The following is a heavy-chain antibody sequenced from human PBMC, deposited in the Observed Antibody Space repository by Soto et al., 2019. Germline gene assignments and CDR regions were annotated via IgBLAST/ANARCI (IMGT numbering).Heavy chain of an antibody. J-gene: IGHJ4*02. D-gene: IGHD5-18*01. V-gene: IGHV1-69*12. CDR3: ASGIQLWLRRINNGYSG. CDR2: IIPMFGTA. CDR1: GGTFSTYA. Sequence: QVQLVQSGAEVKKPESSVKVSCKAPGGTFSTYAISWVRQAPGQGLEWMGGIIPMFGTANYAQRFQDRVTITADESTITAYRELSSLRSEDTAVYSCASGIQLWLRRINNGYSGWGQGTLVTVSS.